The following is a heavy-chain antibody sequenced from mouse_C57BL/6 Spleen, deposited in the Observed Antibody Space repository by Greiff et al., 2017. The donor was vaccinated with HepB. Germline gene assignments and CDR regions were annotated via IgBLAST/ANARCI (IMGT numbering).Heavy chain of an antibody. CDR3: ARGQIYYDYDGAWFAY. Sequence: EVQLQQSGPELVKPGASVKISCKASGYTFTDYYMNWVKQSHGKSLEWIGDLNPNNGVTSYNQKFTGKATLTVDKSSSTAYMELRSLTSEDSAVDYCARGQIYYDYDGAWFAYWGQGTLVTVSA. D-gene: IGHD2-4*01. V-gene: IGHV1-26*01. CDR2: LNPNNGVT. CDR1: GYTFTDYY. J-gene: IGHJ3*01.